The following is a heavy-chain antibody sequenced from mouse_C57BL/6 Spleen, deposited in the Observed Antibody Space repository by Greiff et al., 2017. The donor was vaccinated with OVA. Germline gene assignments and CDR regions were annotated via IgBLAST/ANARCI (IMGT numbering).Heavy chain of an antibody. D-gene: IGHD2-1*01. V-gene: IGHV14-2*01. CDR1: GFTIKDYY. CDR2: IDPEDGET. J-gene: IGHJ2*01. CDR3: ATLLRVDY. Sequence: VQLKESGAELVTPGASVKLSCTASGFTIKDYYMHWVQQRTEQGLEWIGRIDPEDGETKYAPKFQVKATRTADTSSNTAYLQLSSLTSEDTAVYYCATLLRVDYWGQGTTLTVSS.